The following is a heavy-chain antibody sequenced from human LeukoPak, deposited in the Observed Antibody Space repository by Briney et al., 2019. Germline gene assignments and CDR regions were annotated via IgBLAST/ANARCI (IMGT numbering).Heavy chain of an antibody. V-gene: IGHV3-48*03. CDR2: ISSSGSTI. CDR3: TSPTDSSGAFDI. CDR1: GFTFSSYE. Sequence: QTGGSLRLSCAASGFTFSSYEMNWVRQAPGKGLEWVSYISSSGSTIYYADSVKGRFTISRDNAKNSLYLQMNSLKTEDTAVYYCTSPTDSSGAFDIWGQGTMVTVSS. J-gene: IGHJ3*02. D-gene: IGHD1-26*01.